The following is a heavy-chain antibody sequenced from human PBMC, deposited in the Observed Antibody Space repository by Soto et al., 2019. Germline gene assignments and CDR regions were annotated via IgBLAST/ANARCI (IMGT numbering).Heavy chain of an antibody. CDR3: AKDIGPVFNWNDYYYYGMDV. Sequence: GGSLRLSCAASGFTFDDYAMHWVRQAPGKGLEWVSGISWNSGSIGYADSVKGRFTISRDNAKNSLYLQMNSLRAEDTALYYCAKDIGPVFNWNDYYYYGMDVWGQGTTVTVSS. CDR1: GFTFDDYA. D-gene: IGHD1-1*01. V-gene: IGHV3-9*01. CDR2: ISWNSGSI. J-gene: IGHJ6*02.